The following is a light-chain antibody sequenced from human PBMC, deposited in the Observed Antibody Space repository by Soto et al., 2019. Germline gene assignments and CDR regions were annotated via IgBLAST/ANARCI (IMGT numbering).Light chain of an antibody. V-gene: IGLV2-14*01. Sequence: QSALTQPASVSGSPGQSITISCTGTSSDVGGYNHVSWYQQHPGKAPKFMIYEVSNRPSGVSNHFSGSKSGNTASLTISGLQAEDEADYYCSSYTSNNTVVFGGGTKLTVL. J-gene: IGLJ2*01. CDR3: SSYTSNNTVV. CDR1: SSDVGGYNH. CDR2: EVS.